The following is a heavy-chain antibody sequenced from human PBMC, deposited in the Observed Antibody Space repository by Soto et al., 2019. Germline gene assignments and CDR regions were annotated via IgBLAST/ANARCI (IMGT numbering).Heavy chain of an antibody. CDR2: IIPIFGTA. D-gene: IGHD5-12*01. J-gene: IGHJ6*02. CDR1: GGTFSSYA. V-gene: IGHV1-69*13. CDR3: ARRVSAKRDGYNPNYYYYYGMDV. Sequence: GASVKVSCKASGGTFSSYAISWVRQAPGQGLEWMGGIIPIFGTANYAQKFQGRVTITADESTSTAYMELSSLRSEDTAVYYCARRVSAKRDGYNPNYYYYYGMDVWGQGTTVTVS.